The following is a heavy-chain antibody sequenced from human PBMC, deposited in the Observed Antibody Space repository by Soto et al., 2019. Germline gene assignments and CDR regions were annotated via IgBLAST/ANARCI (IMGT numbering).Heavy chain of an antibody. CDR1: GGSVSSGSFY. D-gene: IGHD6-6*01. Sequence: PSETLSLTCTVSGGSVSSGSFYWSWIRQPPGKALEWIGFIYNNRSFNYNPSLKSRVTMSVDTSKHQFSLKLSSVTAADTAVYYCARVPLDYSNSHYFDFWGQGALVTVS. V-gene: IGHV4-61*01. CDR3: ARVPLDYSNSHYFDF. CDR2: IYNNRSF. J-gene: IGHJ4*02.